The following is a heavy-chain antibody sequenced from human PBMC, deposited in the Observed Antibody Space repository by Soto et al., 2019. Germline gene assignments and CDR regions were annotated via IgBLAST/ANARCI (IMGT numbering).Heavy chain of an antibody. J-gene: IGHJ4*02. CDR2: ISAYNGNT. CDR3: ARDSSSWYVKDSDY. Sequence: GASVKVSCKASGYTFTSYYMHWVRQAPGQGLEWMGWISAYNGNTNYAQKLQGRVTMTTDTSTSTAYMELRSLRSDDTAVYYCARDSSSWYVKDSDYWGQGTLVTVSS. CDR1: GYTFTSYY. V-gene: IGHV1-18*04. D-gene: IGHD6-13*01.